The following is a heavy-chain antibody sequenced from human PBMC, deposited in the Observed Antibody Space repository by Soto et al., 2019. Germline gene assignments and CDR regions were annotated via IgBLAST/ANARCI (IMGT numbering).Heavy chain of an antibody. J-gene: IGHJ4*02. CDR1: GGSISSSSYY. D-gene: IGHD1-26*01. CDR3: ARAGELLRFFDY. CDR2: IYYSGST. Sequence: PSETLSLTCTVSGGSISSSSYYWGWIRQPPGKGLEWIGSIYYSGSTYYNPSLKSRVTISVDTSKNQFSLKLSSVTAADTAVYYGARAGELLRFFDYGGKETRVTAPS. V-gene: IGHV4-39*01.